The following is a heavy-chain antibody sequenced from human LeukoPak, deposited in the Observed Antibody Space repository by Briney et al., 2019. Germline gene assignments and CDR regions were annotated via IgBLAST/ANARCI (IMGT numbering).Heavy chain of an antibody. D-gene: IGHD5-18*01. J-gene: IGHJ6*03. V-gene: IGHV1-69*06. CDR3: ARVLSSYGTNYYYYYMDV. CDR1: GGTFSSYA. Sequence: ASVKVSCKASGGTFSSYAISWVRQAPGQGLEWMGGIIPIFGTANYAQKSQGRVTITADKSTSTAYMELSSLRSEDTAVYYCARVLSSYGTNYYYYYMDVWGKGTAVTVSS. CDR2: IIPIFGTA.